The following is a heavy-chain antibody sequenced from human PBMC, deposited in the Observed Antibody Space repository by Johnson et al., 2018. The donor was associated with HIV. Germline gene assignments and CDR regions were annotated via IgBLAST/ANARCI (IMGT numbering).Heavy chain of an antibody. CDR1: GFAVSKNY. CDR2: IDWNGGSS. V-gene: IGHV3-53*01. Sequence: VQLVESGGGVIQPGGSLRLSCAASGFAVSKNYMGWVRQAPGKGLEWVSGIDWNGGSSGYADSVKGRFSISRDNSKNTLYLQMNSLRAEDTAVYYCAREIIAAADDIWGQGTMVTVSS. J-gene: IGHJ3*02. D-gene: IGHD6-13*01. CDR3: AREIIAAADDI.